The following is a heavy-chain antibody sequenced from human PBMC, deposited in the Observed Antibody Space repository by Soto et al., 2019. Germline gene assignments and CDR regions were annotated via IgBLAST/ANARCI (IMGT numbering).Heavy chain of an antibody. D-gene: IGHD4-17*01. CDR1: GGSFSGYY. Sequence: QVQLQQWGAGLLKPSETLSLTCAVYGGSFSGYYWSWIRQPPGKGLEWIGEINHSGSTNYNPSLKSRVTRSVDTSKNQFSLKLSSVTAAATAVYYCARGRRTTVTIDYWGQGTLVTVSS. V-gene: IGHV4-34*01. J-gene: IGHJ4*02. CDR3: ARGRRTTVTIDY. CDR2: INHSGST.